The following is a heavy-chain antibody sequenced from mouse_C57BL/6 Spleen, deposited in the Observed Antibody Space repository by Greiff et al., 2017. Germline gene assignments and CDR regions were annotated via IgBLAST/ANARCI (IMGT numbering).Heavy chain of an antibody. J-gene: IGHJ2*01. CDR1: GYTFTSYW. Sequence: VHVKQSGTVLARPGASVKMSCKTSGYTFTSYWMHWVKQRPGQGLEWIGAIYPGNSDTSYNQKFKGKAKLTAVTSASTAYMELSSLTNEDSAVYYCTRRDGYYVIYFDYWGQGTTLTVSS. CDR3: TRRDGYYVIYFDY. D-gene: IGHD2-3*01. CDR2: IYPGNSDT. V-gene: IGHV1-5*01.